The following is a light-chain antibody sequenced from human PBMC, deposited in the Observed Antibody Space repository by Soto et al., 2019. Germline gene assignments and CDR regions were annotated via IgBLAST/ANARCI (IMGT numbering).Light chain of an antibody. CDR2: GAS. CDR1: QSVSSIY. V-gene: IGKV3-20*01. Sequence: EIVLTQSPGTLSLSPGERATLSCRASQSVSSIYLAWYQHKPGQAPRPLIYGASSSATGIPYRFSGSGSGTDFTLAISRLEPEDFAVYYCQQYGSSSWTFGRGTTVEI. CDR3: QQYGSSSWT. J-gene: IGKJ1*01.